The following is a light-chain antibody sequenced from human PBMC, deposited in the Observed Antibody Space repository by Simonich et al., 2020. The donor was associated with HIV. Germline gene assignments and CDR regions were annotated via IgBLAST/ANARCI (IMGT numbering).Light chain of an antibody. CDR1: QSVSSN. J-gene: IGKJ4*01. CDR3: QQYYSYPPL. CDR2: GAS. Sequence: EIVMTQSPATLSVSPGDRATLSCRASQSVSSNLAWYQQKPGQAPRLLIYGASTRAPGIPARFSGRGSGTDFTLTISSMQSEDFATYYCQQYYSYPPLFGGGTKVEIK. V-gene: IGKV3-15*01.